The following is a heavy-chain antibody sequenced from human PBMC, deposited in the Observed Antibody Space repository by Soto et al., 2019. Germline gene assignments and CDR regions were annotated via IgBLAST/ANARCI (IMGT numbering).Heavy chain of an antibody. CDR3: TSSFYYDTSGYD. D-gene: IGHD3-22*01. CDR2: IKQDGSEK. CDR1: GFSISNFW. V-gene: IGHV3-7*01. J-gene: IGHJ4*02. Sequence: HPVGSLRLSCAASGFSISNFWMSWVRQAPGKGLEWVANIKQDGSEKYYVDSVKGQFTISRDDAKNSLYLQMNSLRAEDTAMYYCTSSFYYDTSGYDWGQGTLVTVPQ.